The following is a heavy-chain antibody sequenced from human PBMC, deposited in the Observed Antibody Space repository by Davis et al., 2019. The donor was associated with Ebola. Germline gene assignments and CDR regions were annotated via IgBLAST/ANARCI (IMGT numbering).Heavy chain of an antibody. J-gene: IGHJ6*04. CDR1: GFSFSTYG. CDR2: ISHDGNNK. V-gene: IGHV3-30*18. Sequence: PGGSLRLSCAASGFSFSTYGMHWVRQAPGKGLEWVAVISHDGNNKYYEDSMKGRFTISRDNSKNTLYLQMISLRPEDTAVYYCAKDGAAVPHSVYFYYGLDVWGIGTTVTVS. D-gene: IGHD5/OR15-5a*01. CDR3: AKDGAAVPHSVYFYYGLDV.